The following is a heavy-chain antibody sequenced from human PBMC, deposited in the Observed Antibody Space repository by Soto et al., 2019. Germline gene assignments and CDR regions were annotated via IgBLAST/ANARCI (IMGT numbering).Heavy chain of an antibody. V-gene: IGHV1-46*01. CDR1: GYTFTSYY. CDR2: INPSGGST. D-gene: IGHD3-22*01. Sequence: ASVKVSCKASGYTFTSYYMHWVRQAPGQGLEWMGIINPSGGSTSYAQKFQGRVTMTRDTSTSTVYMELSSLRSEDTAVYYCARKGARYYYDSSGYEFDYWGQGTLVTVSS. J-gene: IGHJ4*02. CDR3: ARKGARYYYDSSGYEFDY.